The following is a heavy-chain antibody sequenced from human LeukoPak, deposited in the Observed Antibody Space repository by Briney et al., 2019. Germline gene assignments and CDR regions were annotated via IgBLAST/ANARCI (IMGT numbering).Heavy chain of an antibody. CDR3: ARGGNWFDP. Sequence: GVALRLSCTASGFTFSNAWMSWVRQAPGKGLEWVSSISTFGDYIYYADSVKGRFTISRDNANNSLYLQMNSLRAEDTAVYHCARGGNWFDPWGQGTLVTVSS. D-gene: IGHD1-26*01. CDR1: GFTFSNAW. J-gene: IGHJ5*02. CDR2: ISTFGDYI. V-gene: IGHV3-21*01.